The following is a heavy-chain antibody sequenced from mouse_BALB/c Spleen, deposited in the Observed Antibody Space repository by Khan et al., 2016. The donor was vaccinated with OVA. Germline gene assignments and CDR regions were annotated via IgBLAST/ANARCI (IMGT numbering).Heavy chain of an antibody. Sequence: QVQLKESGPGLVAPSQSLSITCTVSGFSLTDYGVSWIRQPPGKGLEWLGVIWGGGSPYYNSALKSRLSISKDNSKSQVFLKMNSLQTDDTAMYXCAKHGAGLLRSMDYWGQGTSVTVSS. CDR3: AKHGAGLLRSMDY. CDR2: IWGGGSP. V-gene: IGHV2-6-5*01. J-gene: IGHJ4*01. D-gene: IGHD1-1*01. CDR1: GFSLTDYG.